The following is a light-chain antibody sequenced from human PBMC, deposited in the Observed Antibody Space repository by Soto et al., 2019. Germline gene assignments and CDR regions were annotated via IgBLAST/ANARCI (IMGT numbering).Light chain of an antibody. CDR3: XXYNNWPRT. J-gene: IGKJ1*01. Sequence: EIVMTQSPATLSVSPGERATLSCRASQSVSSNLAWYQQKPGQAPRLLIYGASTRATGIPARFSGSGSGTEXXLTIXXXXSEXFXXYXXXXYNNWPRTFGQGTKVEIK. CDR1: QSVSSN. V-gene: IGKV3-15*01. CDR2: GAS.